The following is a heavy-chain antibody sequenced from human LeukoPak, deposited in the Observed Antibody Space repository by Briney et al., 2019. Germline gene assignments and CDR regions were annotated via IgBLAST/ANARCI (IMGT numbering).Heavy chain of an antibody. V-gene: IGHV4-59*12. D-gene: IGHD6-6*01. Sequence: PSETLSLTCTVSGDSISGYYWNWIRQPPGKRLEWIGFIYYSGSTNYNPSLKSRVTISVDTSKNQFSLKLSSVTAADTAVYYCARTPRRIAARHFDYWGQGTLVTVSS. CDR1: GDSISGYY. CDR3: ARTPRRIAARHFDY. CDR2: IYYSGST. J-gene: IGHJ4*02.